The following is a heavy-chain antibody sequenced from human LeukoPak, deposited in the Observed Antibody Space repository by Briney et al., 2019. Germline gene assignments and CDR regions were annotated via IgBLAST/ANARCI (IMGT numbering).Heavy chain of an antibody. CDR2: INWKGDRT. J-gene: IGHJ3*01. D-gene: IGHD2-8*01. V-gene: IGHV3-20*01. CDR3: ARGFNGGLSSPSDV. CDR1: GFPFDDFG. Sequence: GGSLRLSCGASGFPFDDFGMSWVRQVPGKGLEWVSGINWKGDRTGYGDSVKGRFTVSRDNAKKSVFLQMNSLKAEDTALYHCARGFNGGLSSPSDVWGQGTMVTVS.